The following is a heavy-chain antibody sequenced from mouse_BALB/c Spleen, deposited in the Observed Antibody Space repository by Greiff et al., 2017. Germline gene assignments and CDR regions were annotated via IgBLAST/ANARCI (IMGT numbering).Heavy chain of an antibody. CDR1: GFTFSSYA. Sequence: EVMLVESGGGLVKPGASLKLSCAASGFTFSSYAMSWVRQTPEKRLEWVASISSGGSTYYPDSVKGRFTISRDNARNILYLQMSSLRSEDTAMYYCARGLEGGYFDVWGAGTTVTVSS. V-gene: IGHV5-6-5*01. D-gene: IGHD3-3*01. CDR2: ISSGGST. CDR3: ARGLEGGYFDV. J-gene: IGHJ1*01.